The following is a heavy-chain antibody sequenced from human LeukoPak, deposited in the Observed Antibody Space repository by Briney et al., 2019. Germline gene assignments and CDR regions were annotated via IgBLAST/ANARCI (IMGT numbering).Heavy chain of an antibody. V-gene: IGHV3-30*02. J-gene: IGHJ4*02. CDR1: GFTFSRYG. Sequence: GGSLRLSCAASGFTFSRYGLHWVRQAPGKGLEWMAFIRDNGSTRYYADSVKGRFTVSRDNSKNTLYLQMNSLRAEDTAVYYCARDRPADYWGQGTLVTVSS. CDR3: ARDRPADY. CDR2: IRDNGSTR.